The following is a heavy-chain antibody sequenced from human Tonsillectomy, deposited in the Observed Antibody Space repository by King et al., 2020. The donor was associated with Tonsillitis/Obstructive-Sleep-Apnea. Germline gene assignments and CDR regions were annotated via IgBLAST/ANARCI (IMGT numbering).Heavy chain of an antibody. CDR1: GYRFNGYW. J-gene: IGHJ5*02. CDR2: IYPGDYDT. D-gene: IGHD2-21*01. Sequence: VQLVESGAGVKKPGESLRISCEASGYRFNGYWIGWVRQMPGKGLEWVGGIYPGDYDTRYSESIQGQVTISADKSTSTAYLQWSSLKAADTAMYYCARQCYSGGDTCDNWFDPWGQGTLVTVSS. CDR3: ARQCYSGGDTCDNWFDP. V-gene: IGHV5-51*01.